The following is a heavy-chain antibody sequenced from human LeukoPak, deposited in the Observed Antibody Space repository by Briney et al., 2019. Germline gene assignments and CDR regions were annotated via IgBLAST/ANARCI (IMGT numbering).Heavy chain of an antibody. D-gene: IGHD3-22*01. V-gene: IGHV7-4-1*02. Sequence: ASVKVSCKASGYTFNRYVMNWVRQAPGQGLEWMGWINTNTGNPTYAQGFTGRFVFSLDTSVSTAYLQISSLKAEDTAVYYCARGGYYYDSSSYYPGVYWGQGTLVTVSS. CDR1: GYTFNRYV. CDR3: ARGGYYYDSSSYYPGVY. J-gene: IGHJ4*02. CDR2: INTNTGNP.